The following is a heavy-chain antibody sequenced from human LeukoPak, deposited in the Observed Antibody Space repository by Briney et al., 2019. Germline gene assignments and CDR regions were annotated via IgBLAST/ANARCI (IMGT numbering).Heavy chain of an antibody. D-gene: IGHD3-16*02. CDR2: INHSGST. J-gene: IGHJ4*02. CDR1: GGSFSGYY. Sequence: SETLSLTCAVYGGSFSGYYWSWIRQPPGKGLEWIGEINHSGSTNYNPSLKSRVTIPVDTSKNQFSLKLSSVTAADTAVYYCARQRIYYDYVWGSYRYFDYWGQGTLVTVSS. CDR3: ARQRIYYDYVWGSYRYFDY. V-gene: IGHV4-34*01.